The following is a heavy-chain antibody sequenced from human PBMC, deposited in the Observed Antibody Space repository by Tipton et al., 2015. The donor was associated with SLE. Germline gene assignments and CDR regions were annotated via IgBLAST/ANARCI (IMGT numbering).Heavy chain of an antibody. CDR2: INPNTGGT. D-gene: IGHD3-22*01. J-gene: IGHJ4*02. CDR1: GYTFIGYY. V-gene: IGHV1-2*02. CDR3: ARRDGWLRAPLY. Sequence: SGAEVKVSCRASGYTFIGYYIHWVRQAPGQGLEWMGWINPNTGGTNYSPRFQGRVTMTRDPSLNMAYMELTSLRSDDTAVYYWARRDGWLRAPLYWGQGTLVTVSS.